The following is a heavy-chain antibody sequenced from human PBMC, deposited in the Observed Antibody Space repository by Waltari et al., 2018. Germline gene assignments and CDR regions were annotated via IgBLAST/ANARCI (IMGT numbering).Heavy chain of an antibody. Sequence: QLQLLESGPGLVKPSETLSLSCSVSGDSVINSNYSWGWIRQPPGKGLEWIGNIYYSGRSSYKPSLKSRVIISVDTSKNQFSVRRTSVTAADTALFYCARLSPPMWVRGVKGGYYFDYWGPGTLVTVSS. CDR3: ARLSPPMWVRGVKGGYYFDY. V-gene: IGHV4-39*07. J-gene: IGHJ4*02. CDR2: IYYSGRS. D-gene: IGHD3-10*01. CDR1: GDSVINSNYS.